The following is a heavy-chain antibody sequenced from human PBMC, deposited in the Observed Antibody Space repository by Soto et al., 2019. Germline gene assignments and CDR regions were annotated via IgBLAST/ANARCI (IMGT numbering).Heavy chain of an antibody. D-gene: IGHD3-22*01. V-gene: IGHV3-74*01. CDR1: GFTFSSYW. Sequence: EVQLVESGGGLVQPGGSLRLSCAASGFTFSSYWMHWVRQAPGKGLVWVSRINSDGSSTSYADSVKARFTISRDNAKNTLYLQMNSLRAEDTAVYYCAREYYYDSSESYYFDYWGQGTLVTVSS. CDR2: INSDGSST. J-gene: IGHJ4*02. CDR3: AREYYYDSSESYYFDY.